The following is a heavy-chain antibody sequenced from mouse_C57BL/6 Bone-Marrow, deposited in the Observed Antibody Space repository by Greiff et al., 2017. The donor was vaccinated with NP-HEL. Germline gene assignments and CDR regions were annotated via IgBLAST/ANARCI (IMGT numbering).Heavy chain of an antibody. CDR2: IDPANGNT. V-gene: IGHV14-3*01. D-gene: IGHD1-1*01. CDR3: ARGTTVVEDYAMDY. Sequence: VQLQQSVAELVRPGASVKLSCTASGFNITNTYMHWVKQRPEQGLEWIGWIDPANGNTKYAPKFQGKATITADTSSNTAYLQLSSLTSEDTAIYYCARGTTVVEDYAMDYWGQGTSVTVSS. J-gene: IGHJ4*01. CDR1: GFNITNTY.